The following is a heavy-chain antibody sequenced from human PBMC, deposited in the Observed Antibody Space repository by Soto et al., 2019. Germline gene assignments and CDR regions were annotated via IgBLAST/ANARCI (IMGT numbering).Heavy chain of an antibody. CDR3: ATLYYYGSGPPGGMDV. D-gene: IGHD3-10*01. V-gene: IGHV4-59*12. CDR2: IYYSGST. J-gene: IGHJ6*02. Sequence: SETLSLTCTVSGGSISSYYWSWIRQPPGKGLEWIGYIYYSGSTNYNPSLKSRVTISVDTSKNQASLKLSCVTSADTAVYYCATLYYYGSGPPGGMDVWGQGTTVTVSS. CDR1: GGSISSYY.